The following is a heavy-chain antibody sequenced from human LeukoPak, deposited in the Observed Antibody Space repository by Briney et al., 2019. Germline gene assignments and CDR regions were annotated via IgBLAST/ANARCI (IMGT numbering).Heavy chain of an antibody. V-gene: IGHV3-21*01. CDR1: GFTFSSYS. D-gene: IGHD2-15*01. Sequence: GGSLRLSCAASGFTFSSYSMNWVRQAPGKGLEWVSSISSSSSYIYYADSVKGRFTLSRDNAKNSLYLQMNSLRAEDTAVYYCARAHLYCSGGSCYSDYWGQGTLVTVSS. J-gene: IGHJ4*02. CDR3: ARAHLYCSGGSCYSDY. CDR2: ISSSSSYI.